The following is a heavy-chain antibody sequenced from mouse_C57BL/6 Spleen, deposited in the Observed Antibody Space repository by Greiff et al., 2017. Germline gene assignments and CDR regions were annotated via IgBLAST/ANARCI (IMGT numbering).Heavy chain of an antibody. CDR1: GFTFSSYA. D-gene: IGHD1-1*01. V-gene: IGHV5-4*03. J-gene: IGHJ1*03. CDR3: ARSGDYYGSSNWYFDV. Sequence: EVMLVESGGGLVKPGGSLKLSCAASGFTFSSYAMSWVRQTPEKRLEWVATISDGGSYTYYPDNVKGRFTISRDNAKNNLYLQMSHLKSEDTAMYYCARSGDYYGSSNWYFDVWGTGTTVTVSS. CDR2: ISDGGSYT.